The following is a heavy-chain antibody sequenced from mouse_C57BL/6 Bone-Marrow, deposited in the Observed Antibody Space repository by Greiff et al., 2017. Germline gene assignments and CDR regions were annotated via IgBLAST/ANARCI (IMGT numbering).Heavy chain of an antibody. CDR1: GYTFTSYW. J-gene: IGHJ4*01. Sequence: VQLQQPGAELVMPGASVKLSCKASGYTFTSYWMHWVKQRPGQGLEWIGEIDPYDSYTNYNQKFKGKSTLTVDKSSSTAYMQLSSLTSEDSAVYYCARESHYYSNPYAMDYWGQGTSVTVSS. D-gene: IGHD2-5*01. V-gene: IGHV1-69*01. CDR2: IDPYDSYT. CDR3: ARESHYYSNPYAMDY.